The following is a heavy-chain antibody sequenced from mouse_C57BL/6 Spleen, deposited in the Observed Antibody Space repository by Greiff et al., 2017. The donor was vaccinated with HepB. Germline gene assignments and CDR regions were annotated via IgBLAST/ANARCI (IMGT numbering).Heavy chain of an antibody. J-gene: IGHJ4*01. CDR2: INPNNGGT. CDR3: ARWDGRGAMDY. V-gene: IGHV1-26*01. D-gene: IGHD1-1*01. CDR1: GYTFTDYY. Sequence: VQLQQSGPELVKPGASVKISCKASGYTFTDYYMNWVKQSHGKSLEWIGDINPNNGGTSYNQKFKGKATLTVDKSSSTAYMELRSLTSEDSAVYDCARWDGRGAMDYWGQGTSVTVSS.